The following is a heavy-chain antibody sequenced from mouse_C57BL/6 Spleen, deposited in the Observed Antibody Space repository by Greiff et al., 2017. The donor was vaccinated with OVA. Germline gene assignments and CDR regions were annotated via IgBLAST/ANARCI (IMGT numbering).Heavy chain of an antibody. CDR1: GYAFSSSW. D-gene: IGHD2-5*01. CDR2: IYPGDGDT. Sequence: QVQLQQSGPELVKPGASVKISCKASGYAFSSSWMNWVKQRPGKGLEWIGRIYPGDGDTNYNGKFKGKATLTADKSSSTAYMQLSSLTSEDSAVYFCARDSNYGGYFDYWGQGTTLTVSS. CDR3: ARDSNYGGYFDY. J-gene: IGHJ2*01. V-gene: IGHV1-82*01.